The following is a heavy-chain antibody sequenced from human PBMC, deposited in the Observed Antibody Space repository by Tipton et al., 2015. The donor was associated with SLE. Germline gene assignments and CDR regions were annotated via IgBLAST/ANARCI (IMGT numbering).Heavy chain of an antibody. Sequence: LRLSCTVSGGSINTTDYYWGWLRQPPGERLEWIGTIFYDGGTYYNPSLKSRVTISVDTSKNQFSLKLSSVTAADTAVYYCAREGVHFWSGSSYYYYYYMDVWGKGTTVTVSS. V-gene: IGHV4-39*07. D-gene: IGHD3-3*02. CDR2: IFYDGGT. J-gene: IGHJ6*03. CDR1: GGSINTTDYY. CDR3: AREGVHFWSGSSYYYYYYMDV.